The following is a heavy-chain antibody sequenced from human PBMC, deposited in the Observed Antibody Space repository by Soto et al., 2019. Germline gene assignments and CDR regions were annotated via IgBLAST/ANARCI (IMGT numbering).Heavy chain of an antibody. J-gene: IGHJ3*01. Sequence: PGESLKISCNASRYKFTTFWLNWVRHTPGKGLEWLGRIDPTDSFTNYSPPFEGHVTISVDRSISTAYLQSNSLQDSDTAIHYCARPARDGSRDAFDVSRQGT. D-gene: IGHD2-15*01. V-gene: IGHV5-10-1*01. CDR1: RYKFTTFW. CDR3: ARPARDGSRDAFDV. CDR2: IDPTDSFT.